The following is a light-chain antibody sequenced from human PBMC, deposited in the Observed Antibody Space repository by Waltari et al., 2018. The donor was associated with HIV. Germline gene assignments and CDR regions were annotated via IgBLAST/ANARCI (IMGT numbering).Light chain of an antibody. CDR2: GSS. J-gene: IGKJ2*01. V-gene: IGKV3-15*01. CDR3: QQYNDWPYT. Sequence: VMTPSPPTLAVSPGERATLSCRSSQTISASNLAWYQQKPGQAPRLLIYGSSTRAAGVPDRFSGSGSGTDFTLTISSLQSEDFAIYYCQQYNDWPYTFGPGTKLEIK. CDR1: QTISASN.